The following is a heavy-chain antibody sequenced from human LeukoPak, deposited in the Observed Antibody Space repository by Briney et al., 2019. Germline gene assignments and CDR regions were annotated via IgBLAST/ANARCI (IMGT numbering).Heavy chain of an antibody. Sequence: ASVKVSCKASGYSFTSLDINWVRQATGQGLEWMGWMNTKSGNTGHAQKFRGRVTITMNTSTSTVCMELSSLRSEDTAVYYCARVDGSPDYWGQGTLVTVSS. D-gene: IGHD2-15*01. CDR2: MNTKSGNT. CDR3: ARVDGSPDY. CDR1: GYSFTSLD. J-gene: IGHJ4*02. V-gene: IGHV1-8*01.